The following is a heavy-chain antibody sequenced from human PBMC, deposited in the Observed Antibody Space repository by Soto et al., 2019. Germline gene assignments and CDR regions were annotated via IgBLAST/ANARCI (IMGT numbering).Heavy chain of an antibody. CDR3: ARVTSGWYFDC. Sequence: QTLSLTCAISGDSVSSNSSAWYWIRQSPSRGLEWLGRTYYRSKWYDDYAIPVKSRITINPNTSKNQLSLQLNSVTPEDTAVYYCARVTSGWYFDCWGQGTLVTVSS. J-gene: IGHJ4*02. V-gene: IGHV6-1*01. CDR1: GDSVSSNSSA. CDR2: TYYRSKWYD. D-gene: IGHD6-19*01.